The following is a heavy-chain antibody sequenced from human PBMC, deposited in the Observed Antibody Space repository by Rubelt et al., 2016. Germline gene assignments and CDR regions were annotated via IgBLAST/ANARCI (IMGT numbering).Heavy chain of an antibody. D-gene: IGHD2-2*01. CDR3: ARLTNAWPHYYVDY. CDR1: GGSIDRSTW. J-gene: IGHJ4*02. Sequence: QVQLQESGPGLVKPSGTLSLTCAVSGGSIDRSTWWNWVRQSPGKGLEWIGEINHSGITNYNPSLKSRTTISVDKSKNQFSLKLTSVTAADPAVFFCARLTNAWPHYYVDYWGQGTLVTVSS. CDR2: INHSGIT. V-gene: IGHV4-4*02.